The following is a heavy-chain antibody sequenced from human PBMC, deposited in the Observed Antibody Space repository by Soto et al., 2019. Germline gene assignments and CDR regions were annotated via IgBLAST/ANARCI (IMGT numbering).Heavy chain of an antibody. CDR2: INHSGTT. CDR1: GGSFSGYS. Sequence: TLSLTCAVYGGSFSGYSWTWLRQPPGKGLEWIGEINHSGTTDYNPALKGRVTMSADTSKNQFSLRMTSVTAADTAVYYCARARFDSWSHIYYGLDVWGQGTTVTVSS. CDR3: ARARFDSWSHIYYGLDV. V-gene: IGHV4-34*01. D-gene: IGHD3-3*01. J-gene: IGHJ6*02.